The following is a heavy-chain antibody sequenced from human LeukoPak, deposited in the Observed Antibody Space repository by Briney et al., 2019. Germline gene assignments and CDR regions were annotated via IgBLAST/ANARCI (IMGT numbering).Heavy chain of an antibody. V-gene: IGHV1-69*13. J-gene: IGHJ5*02. CDR1: GGTFSSYA. CDR2: IIPIFGTA. D-gene: IGHD1-26*01. Sequence: SVKVSCKASGGTFSSYAISWVRQAPGQGLEWMGGIIPIFGTANYAQKFQGRVTITADESTSTAYMELSSLRSEDTAVYYCARRWELLGNWLDPWGQGTLVTVSS. CDR3: ARRWELLGNWLDP.